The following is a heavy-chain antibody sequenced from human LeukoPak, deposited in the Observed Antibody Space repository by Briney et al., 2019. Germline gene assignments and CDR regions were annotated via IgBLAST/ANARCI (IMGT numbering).Heavy chain of an antibody. CDR1: GHTFTGYY. CDR3: ARSGPMVTFHYYYMDV. J-gene: IGHJ6*03. CDR2: INPNSGGT. D-gene: IGHD5-18*01. Sequence: ASVKVSCKASGHTFTGYYMHWVRQAPGQELEWMGWINPNSGGTNYAQKFQGRVTMTRDTSISTAYMELSRVRSDDTAMYYCARSGPMVTFHYYYMDVWGKGTTVTVSS. V-gene: IGHV1-2*02.